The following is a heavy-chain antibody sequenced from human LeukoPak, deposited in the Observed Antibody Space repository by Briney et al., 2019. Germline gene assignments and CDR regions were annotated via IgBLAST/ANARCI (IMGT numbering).Heavy chain of an antibody. Sequence: GGSLRLSRAASGFTFSSYSMNWVRQAPGKGLEWVSYISGSSATIYYVDSVKGRFTISRDNSKNTLYLQMNSLRAEDTAVYYCARGISPDYWGQGTLVTVSS. J-gene: IGHJ4*02. CDR1: GFTFSSYS. CDR3: ARGISPDY. V-gene: IGHV3-48*01. CDR2: ISGSSATI. D-gene: IGHD6-13*01.